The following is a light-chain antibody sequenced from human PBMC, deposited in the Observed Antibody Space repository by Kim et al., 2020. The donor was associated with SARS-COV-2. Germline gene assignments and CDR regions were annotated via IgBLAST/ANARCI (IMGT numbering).Light chain of an antibody. CDR2: GAS. CDR1: QSVSRSY. CDR3: QQDYNLLT. V-gene: IGKV3D-7*01. Sequence: PGERVTLGCTASQSVSRSYLTWYQQKPGQAPRLLIYGASSRATGIPARFSGSGSGTDFTLTISSLQPEDFAVYYCQQDYNLLTVGGGTKVDIK. J-gene: IGKJ4*01.